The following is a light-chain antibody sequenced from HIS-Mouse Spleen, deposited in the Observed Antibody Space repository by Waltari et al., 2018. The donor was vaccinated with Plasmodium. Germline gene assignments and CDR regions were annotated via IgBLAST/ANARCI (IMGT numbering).Light chain of an antibody. CDR1: QSVSSN. V-gene: IGKV3-15*01. Sequence: EIVMTQSPATLSVSPGERATLSCRASQSVSSNLAWYQQKPGQAPRLLIYGASTRATGSPTGCSGSGSGTEFTLTISSLQSEDFAVYYCQQYNNWSFTFGPGTKVDIK. J-gene: IGKJ3*01. CDR3: QQYNNWSFT. CDR2: GAS.